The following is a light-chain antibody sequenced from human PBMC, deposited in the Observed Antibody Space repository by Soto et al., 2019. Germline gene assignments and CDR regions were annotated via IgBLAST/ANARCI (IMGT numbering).Light chain of an antibody. Sequence: QSVLPQPRSVSGSPGQSVTISCTGTSSDVGGYNYVSWYQQHPGKAPKLMIYDVSKRPSGAPDRFSGSKSGNTASLTISGLQAEDEADYYCCSYAGSYVFGTGTKVTVL. CDR3: CSYAGSYV. CDR2: DVS. J-gene: IGLJ1*01. CDR1: SSDVGGYNY. V-gene: IGLV2-11*01.